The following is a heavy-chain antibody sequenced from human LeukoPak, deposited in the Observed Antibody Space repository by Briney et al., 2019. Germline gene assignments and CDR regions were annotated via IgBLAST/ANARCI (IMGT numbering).Heavy chain of an antibody. CDR3: AKELDTMFFDY. Sequence: GGSLLLSCATSGFNFDRYTIHWVRQAPGKGLEWVSLAGWAGGTAFYSDSVRGRFTISRDSGRKSVYLQMNSLTTDDTAFYFCAKELDTMFFDYWGQGALVTVSS. CDR1: GFNFDRYT. CDR2: AGWAGGTA. J-gene: IGHJ4*02. V-gene: IGHV3-43*01. D-gene: IGHD3-10*02.